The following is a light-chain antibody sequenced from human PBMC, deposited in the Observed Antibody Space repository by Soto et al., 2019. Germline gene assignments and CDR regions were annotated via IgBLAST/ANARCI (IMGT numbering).Light chain of an antibody. CDR2: DVS. Sequence: QSALTQPASVSGSPGQSITISCTGTSSDVGGYNYVSLYQQHPGKAPKLMIYDVSNRPSGVSNRFSGSKSGNTASLTISGLQAEDEADYYCSSYTSSSSYVFGTGTKVTV. V-gene: IGLV2-14*01. CDR1: SSDVGGYNY. J-gene: IGLJ1*01. CDR3: SSYTSSSSYV.